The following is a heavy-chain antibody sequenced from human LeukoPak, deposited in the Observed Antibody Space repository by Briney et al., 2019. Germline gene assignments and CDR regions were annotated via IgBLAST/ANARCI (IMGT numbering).Heavy chain of an antibody. CDR2: IYYSGST. V-gene: IGHV4-39*07. CDR3: ARGEGSSGWSEYWFDP. J-gene: IGHJ5*02. D-gene: IGHD6-19*01. CDR1: GGSISSSSYY. Sequence: SETLSLTCTVSGGSISSSSYYWGWIRQPPGKGLEWIGSIYYSGSTNYNPSLKSRVTISVDTSKNQFSLKLSSVTAADTAVYYCARGEGSSGWSEYWFDPWGQGTLVTVSS.